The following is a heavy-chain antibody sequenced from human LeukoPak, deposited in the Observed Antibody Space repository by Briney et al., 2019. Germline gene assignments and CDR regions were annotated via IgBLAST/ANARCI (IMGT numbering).Heavy chain of an antibody. CDR1: GGSISAYY. Sequence: PSETLSLTCTVSGGSISAYYWSWIRQPPGKGLEWIGYIHYTGSTDYNPSLKSRVTISVDTSKNQFSLNLSSVTAADTAVYYCARGYYFDYWGQGTLVTVSS. J-gene: IGHJ4*02. V-gene: IGHV4-59*01. CDR2: IHYTGST. CDR3: ARGYYFDY.